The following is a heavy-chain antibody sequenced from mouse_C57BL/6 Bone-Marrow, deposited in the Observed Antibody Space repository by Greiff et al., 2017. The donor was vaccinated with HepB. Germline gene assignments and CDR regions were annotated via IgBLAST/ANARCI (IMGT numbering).Heavy chain of an antibody. CDR3: AREGGSPNWYFDV. J-gene: IGHJ1*03. V-gene: IGHV1-82*01. CDR1: GYAFSSSW. Sequence: LQESGPELVKPGASVKISCKASGYAFSSSWMNWVKQRPGKGLEWIGRIYPGDGDTNYNGKFKGKATLTADKSSSTAYMQLSSLTSEDSAVYFCAREGGSPNWYFDVWGTGTTVTVSS. D-gene: IGHD1-1*02. CDR2: IYPGDGDT.